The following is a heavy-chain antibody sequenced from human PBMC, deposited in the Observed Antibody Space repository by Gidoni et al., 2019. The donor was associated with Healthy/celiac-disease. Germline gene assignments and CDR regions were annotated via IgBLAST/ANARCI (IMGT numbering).Heavy chain of an antibody. CDR2: IYTSGSN. D-gene: IGHD5-18*01. J-gene: IGHJ4*02. CDR1: GGSISSGSYY. CDR3: ARDPDTAMVGSYFDY. V-gene: IGHV4-61*02. Sequence: QVQLQESGPGLVNPSQTLSLTCTVSGGSISSGSYYWSWIRQPAGKGLEWIGRIYTSGSNNYNPSLKSRVTISVDTSKNQFSLKLSSVTAADTAVYYCARDPDTAMVGSYFDYWGQGTLVTVSS.